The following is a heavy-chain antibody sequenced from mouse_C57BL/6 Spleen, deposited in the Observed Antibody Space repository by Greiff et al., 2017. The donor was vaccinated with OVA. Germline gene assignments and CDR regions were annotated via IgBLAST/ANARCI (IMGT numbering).Heavy chain of an antibody. D-gene: IGHD2-5*01. CDR2: ISDGGSYT. J-gene: IGHJ4*01. CDR3: ARDRDYSNSMDY. Sequence: EVKVEESGGGLVKPGGSLKLSCAASGFTFSSYAMSWVRQTPEKRLEWVATISDGGSYTYYPDNVKGRFTISRDNAKNNLYLQMSHLKSEDTAMYYCARDRDYSNSMDYWGQGTSVTVSS. CDR1: GFTFSSYA. V-gene: IGHV5-4*01.